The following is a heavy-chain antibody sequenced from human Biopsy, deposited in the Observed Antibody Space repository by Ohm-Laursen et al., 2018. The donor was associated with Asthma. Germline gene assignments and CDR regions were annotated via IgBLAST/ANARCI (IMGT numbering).Heavy chain of an antibody. D-gene: IGHD3-22*01. CDR3: ARSYDTDSYPVLVLDY. J-gene: IGHJ4*02. CDR1: GGSFSNFA. CDR2: ILTKFDIT. V-gene: IGHV1-69*04. Sequence: SVNASCKASGGSFSNFAFSWVRQPPGHGLEWMGTILTKFDITSYAEKFQGRVTITADKSTSTTYMELSRLRSEDTAVYYCARSYDTDSYPVLVLDYWGQGTLVTVSS.